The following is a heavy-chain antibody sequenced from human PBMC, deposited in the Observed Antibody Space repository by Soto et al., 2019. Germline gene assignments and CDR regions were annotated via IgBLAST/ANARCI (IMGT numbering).Heavy chain of an antibody. Sequence: QITLKESGPTLVKPTQTLTLTCTFSGFSLSTSGLGVAWIRQPPGTALEWLALIYWNDDKRYRPTLKSRLTISKETSKNQVVLTLTNIDPMNTATYFCAHSPPSGRNYWGQGTLVTVSS. CDR2: IYWNDDK. J-gene: IGHJ4*02. CDR3: AHSPPSGRNY. CDR1: GFSLSTSGLG. V-gene: IGHV2-5*01.